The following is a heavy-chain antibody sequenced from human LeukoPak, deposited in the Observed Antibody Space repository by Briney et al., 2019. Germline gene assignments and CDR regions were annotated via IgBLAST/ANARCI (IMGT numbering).Heavy chain of an antibody. CDR2: IYYSGST. V-gene: IGHV4-39*07. Sequence: SETLSLACTVCGGSLSSSSYYWGWIRQPPGKGLEWSGSIYYSGSTYYTPSLKSRATISVDTSKNQFSLKLSSVTAADTAVYYCARDSFAWLTRRYYFDYWGQGTLVTVSS. J-gene: IGHJ4*02. CDR1: GGSLSSSSYY. D-gene: IGHD6-19*01. CDR3: ARDSFAWLTRRYYFDY.